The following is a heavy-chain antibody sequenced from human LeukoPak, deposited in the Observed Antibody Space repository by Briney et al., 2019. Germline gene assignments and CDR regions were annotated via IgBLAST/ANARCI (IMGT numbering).Heavy chain of an antibody. CDR2: IYHTGST. Sequence: SETLSLTCTISGGSVSDYYWSWLRQSPGKGLEWIGYIYHTGSTSYSPSLKSRVTISADTSQNQFSLKLSSVTAADPAVYYCASRKLGNDYWGQGTLVTVSS. V-gene: IGHV4-59*02. CDR3: ASRKLGNDY. J-gene: IGHJ4*02. CDR1: GGSVSDYY. D-gene: IGHD7-27*01.